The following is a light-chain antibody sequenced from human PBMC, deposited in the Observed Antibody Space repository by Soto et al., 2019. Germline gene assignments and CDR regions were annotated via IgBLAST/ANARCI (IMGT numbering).Light chain of an antibody. J-gene: IGLJ3*02. V-gene: IGLV1-40*01. CDR2: TNG. Sequence: QSVLTQPPSVSGAPGQRVTISCTGTSSNIGAGYDVNWYQHLPGAAPKLLIYTNGNRPSGVPDRFSGSKSGTSASLAITGLQAEDEADYYCQSYDSGLSGSVFGGGTKLPS. CDR3: QSYDSGLSGSV. CDR1: SSNIGAGYD.